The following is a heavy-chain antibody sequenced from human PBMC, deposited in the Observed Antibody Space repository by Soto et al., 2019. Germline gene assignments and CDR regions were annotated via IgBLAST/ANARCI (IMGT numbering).Heavy chain of an antibody. V-gene: IGHV1-18*01. CDR1: GYTFTSYG. Sequence: ASVKVSCKASGYTFTSYGISWVRQAPGQGLEWMGWISAYNGNTNYAQKLQGRVTMTTDTSTSTAYMELRSLRSEDTAVYYCARDRDFWSGYYFDYWGQGTLVTVSS. CDR2: ISAYNGNT. CDR3: ARDRDFWSGYYFDY. D-gene: IGHD3-3*01. J-gene: IGHJ4*02.